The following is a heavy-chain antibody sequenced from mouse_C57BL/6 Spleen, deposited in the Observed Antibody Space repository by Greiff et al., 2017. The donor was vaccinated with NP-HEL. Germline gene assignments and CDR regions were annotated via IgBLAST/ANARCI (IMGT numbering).Heavy chain of an antibody. CDR1: GYTFTSYW. D-gene: IGHD4-1*01. Sequence: QVQLQQPGAELVKPGASVKLSCKASGYTFTSYWMQWVNQRPGQGLEWIGEIDPSDSYTNYNQKFKGKATLTVDTSSSTAYMQLSSLTSEDSAVYYCARLSGTAYWGQGTLVTVSA. J-gene: IGHJ3*01. V-gene: IGHV1-50*01. CDR3: ARLSGTAY. CDR2: IDPSDSYT.